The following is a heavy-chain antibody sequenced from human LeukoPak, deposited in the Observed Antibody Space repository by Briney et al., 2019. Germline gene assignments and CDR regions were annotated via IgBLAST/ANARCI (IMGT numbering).Heavy chain of an antibody. CDR3: AKDLDYGDYRGYYGMDV. CDR1: GFTFSSYA. V-gene: IGHV3-23*01. D-gene: IGHD4-17*01. J-gene: IGHJ6*02. Sequence: GGSLRLSCAASGFTFSSYAMSWVRQAPGKGLEWVSAISGSGGSTYYADSVKGRFTISRDNSKNTLYLQMNSLRAEDTAVYYCAKDLDYGDYRGYYGMDVRGQGTTVTVSS. CDR2: ISGSGGST.